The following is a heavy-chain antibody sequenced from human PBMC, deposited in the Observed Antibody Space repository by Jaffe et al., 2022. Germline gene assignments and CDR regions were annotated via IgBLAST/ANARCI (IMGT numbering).Heavy chain of an antibody. Sequence: EVQLVESGGGLEQPGGSLRLSCAASGFTFRSHSMNWVRQAPGKGLEWIAYINNDRSTYADSVKGRFTISRDTAKNSLYLQMDSLRAEDTAVYYCARDLSWSFDSWGQGTLVTVSS. D-gene: IGHD3-9*01. V-gene: IGHV3-48*01. CDR1: GFTFRSHS. J-gene: IGHJ4*02. CDR2: INNDRST. CDR3: ARDLSWSFDS.